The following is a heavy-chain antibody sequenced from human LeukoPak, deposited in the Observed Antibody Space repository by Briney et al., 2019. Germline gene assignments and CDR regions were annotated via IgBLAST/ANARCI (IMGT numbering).Heavy chain of an antibody. CDR3: ARDAYGIMSDY. D-gene: IGHD3-16*01. Sequence: ASVKVSCKASGYTFTGYYMHWVRQAPGQGLEWMGWINPNSGGTNYAQKFQGRVTMTRDTFISTAYMELSSLRSEDTAVYYCARDAYGIMSDYWGQGTLVTVSS. V-gene: IGHV1-2*02. CDR2: INPNSGGT. CDR1: GYTFTGYY. J-gene: IGHJ4*02.